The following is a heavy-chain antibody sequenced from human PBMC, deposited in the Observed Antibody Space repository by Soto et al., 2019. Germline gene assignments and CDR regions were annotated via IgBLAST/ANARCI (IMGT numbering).Heavy chain of an antibody. CDR2: ISGGGGRT. J-gene: IGHJ6*02. CDR3: AKVDSRLSEDYYYAMDV. V-gene: IGHV3-23*01. CDR1: RFTFSSYA. Sequence: GGSLRLSCAASRFTFSSYAMSWVRQAPGKGLEWVSVISGGGGRTDYADSVKGRFTISRDNSKNTLYLQMKSLRAEDTAVYYCAKVDSRLSEDYYYAMDVWGQGTTVTVS. D-gene: IGHD6-13*01.